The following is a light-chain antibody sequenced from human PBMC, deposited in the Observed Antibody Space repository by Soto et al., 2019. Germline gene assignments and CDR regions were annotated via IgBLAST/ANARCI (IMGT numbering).Light chain of an antibody. V-gene: IGKV4-1*01. CDR3: QQYNSYSRT. J-gene: IGKJ1*01. CDR2: DAS. Sequence: DIVMTQTPDSLAVSLGERATINCKSSQSVLYNSNNDSYLTWYQQKPGKAPKLLIYDASSLESGVPSRFSGSGSGTEFTLTISSLQPDDFATYYCQQYNSYSRTFGQGTKVDIK. CDR1: QSVLYNSNNDSY.